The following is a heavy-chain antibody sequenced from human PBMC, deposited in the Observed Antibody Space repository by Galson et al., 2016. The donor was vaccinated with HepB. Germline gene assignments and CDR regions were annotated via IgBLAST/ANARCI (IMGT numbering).Heavy chain of an antibody. Sequence: SVKVSCKASGYSFTSYAMYWVRQAPGQWLEWVGLINAGNGNTRYSQKFQGRVTITRDTSASTAYMELSSLRSEDTAVYYCARVGEACSSTSYYELYFDNWGQGTLVTVSS. CDR1: GYSFTSYA. CDR3: ARVGEACSSTSYYELYFDN. CDR2: INAGNGNT. V-gene: IGHV1-3*01. J-gene: IGHJ4*02. D-gene: IGHD2-2*01.